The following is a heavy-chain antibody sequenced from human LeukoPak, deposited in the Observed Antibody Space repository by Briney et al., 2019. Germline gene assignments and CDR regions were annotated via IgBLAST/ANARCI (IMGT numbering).Heavy chain of an antibody. V-gene: IGHV4-39*07. CDR2: IYYSGST. CDR1: GGSISSYY. CDR3: ARSVTTYYFDY. J-gene: IGHJ4*02. D-gene: IGHD4-17*01. Sequence: ASETLSLTCTVSGGSISSYYWGWIRQPPGKGLEWIGSIYYSGSTYYNPSLKSRVTISVDTSKNQFSLKLSSVTAADTAVYYCARSVTTYYFDYWGQGTLVTVSS.